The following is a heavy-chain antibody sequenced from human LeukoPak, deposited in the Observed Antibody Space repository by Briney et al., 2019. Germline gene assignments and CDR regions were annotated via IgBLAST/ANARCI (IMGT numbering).Heavy chain of an antibody. CDR2: ISSSSCTI. J-gene: IGHJ4*02. CDR1: GFTFNTYS. V-gene: IGHV3-48*04. CDR3: ARGRDLFDS. Sequence: PGGSLRLSCVASGFTFNTYSMNWFRQAPGKGLEWISYISSSSCTIYYADSVKGRFTISRDNAKNSLYLQMNSLRAEDTAVYYCARGRDLFDSWGQGTLVIVSS.